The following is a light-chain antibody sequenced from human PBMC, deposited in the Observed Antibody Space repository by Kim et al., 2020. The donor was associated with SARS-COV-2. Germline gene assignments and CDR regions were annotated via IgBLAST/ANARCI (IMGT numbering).Light chain of an antibody. J-gene: IGLJ1*01. V-gene: IGLV2-8*01. CDR3: SSFAGSHYV. Sequence: QSALTQPPSASGSPGQSVSISCTGTSSDVGAYNYVSWYQQHPGKAPQLMIYEFSKRPSGVPDRFSGSKSGNTASLTVSGLQAEDEADYYCSSFAGSHYVFGTGTKVTVL. CDR2: EFS. CDR1: SSDVGAYNY.